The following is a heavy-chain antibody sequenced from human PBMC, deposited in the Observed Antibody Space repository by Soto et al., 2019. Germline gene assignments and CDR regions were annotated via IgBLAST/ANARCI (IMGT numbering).Heavy chain of an antibody. V-gene: IGHV1-2*04. CDR2: INPNSGGT. J-gene: IGHJ6*03. D-gene: IGHD4-17*01. CDR1: GYTFTGYY. Sequence: ASVKVSCKASGYTFTGYYMHWVRQAPGQGLEWMGWINPNSGGTNYAQKFQGWVTMTRDTSISTAYMELGRLRSDDTAVYYCARAVDYGDYYFSYYYMDVWGKGTTVTVSS. CDR3: ARAVDYGDYYFSYYYMDV.